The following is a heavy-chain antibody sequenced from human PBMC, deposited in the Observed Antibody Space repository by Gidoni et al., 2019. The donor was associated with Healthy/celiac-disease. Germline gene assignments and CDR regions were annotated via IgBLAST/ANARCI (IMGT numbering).Heavy chain of an antibody. V-gene: IGHV3-30*18. CDR2: ISYDGSNK. CDR3: AKDSQAQYYGDYELDY. CDR1: GFTFSSYG. Sequence: QVQLVESGGGVVQPGRSLRLSCAASGFTFSSYGMHWVRQAPGKGLEWVAVISYDGSNKYYADSVKGRFTISRDNSKNTLYLQMNSLRAEDTAVYYCAKDSQAQYYGDYELDYWGQGTLVTVSS. J-gene: IGHJ4*02. D-gene: IGHD4-17*01.